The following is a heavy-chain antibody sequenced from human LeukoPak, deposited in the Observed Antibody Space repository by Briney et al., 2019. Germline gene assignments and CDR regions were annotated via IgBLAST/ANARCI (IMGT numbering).Heavy chain of an antibody. CDR2: INPNSGGT. V-gene: IGHV1-2*04. J-gene: IGHJ4*02. D-gene: IGHD3-10*01. CDR1: GYTFTGYY. CDR3: ARDGPAQMVDFDY. Sequence: ASVKVSCKASGYTFTGYYMHWVRQAPGQGLEWMGWINPNSGGTNYAQKFQGWVAMTRDTSISTAYMELSRLRPDDTAVYYCARDGPAQMVDFDYWGQGTLVTVSS.